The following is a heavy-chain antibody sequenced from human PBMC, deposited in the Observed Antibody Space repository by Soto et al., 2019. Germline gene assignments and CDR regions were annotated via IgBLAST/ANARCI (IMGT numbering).Heavy chain of an antibody. V-gene: IGHV3-11*01. CDR1: GFTFSDYY. CDR2: ISSSGSTI. D-gene: IGHD5-12*01. J-gene: IGHJ4*02. CDR3: ARARIVATAAYFDY. Sequence: GGSLRLSCAASGFTFSDYYMSWIRQAPGKGLEWVSYISSSGSTIYYADSVKGRFTISRDNAKNSLYLQMNSLRAEDTAVYYCARARIVATAAYFDYWGQGTLVTVSS.